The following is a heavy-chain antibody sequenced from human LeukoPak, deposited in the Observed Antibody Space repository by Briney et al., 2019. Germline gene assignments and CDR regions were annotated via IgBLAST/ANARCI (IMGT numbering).Heavy chain of an antibody. CDR2: INSDGSST. CDR1: GFTFSSYW. Sequence: GGSLRLSCAASGFTFSSYWMHWVRQAPGKGLVRVSRINSDGSSTSYADSVKGRFTISRDNAKNTLYLQMNSLRAEDTAVYYCARDGYCSGGSCYSPNYYYYYMDVWGKGTTVTISS. D-gene: IGHD2-15*01. V-gene: IGHV3-74*01. CDR3: ARDGYCSGGSCYSPNYYYYYMDV. J-gene: IGHJ6*03.